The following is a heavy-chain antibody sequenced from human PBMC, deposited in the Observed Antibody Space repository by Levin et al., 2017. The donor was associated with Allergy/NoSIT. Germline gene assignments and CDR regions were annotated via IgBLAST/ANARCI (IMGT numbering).Heavy chain of an antibody. CDR1: GFTFSNAW. Sequence: GGSLRLSCEASGFTFSNAWMSWVRQAPGKGLEWVGRIKSETDGGTTDYAAFVKGRFIISRDDSKHTLYLHMNSLKTEDTALYYCTTDTYCSGGNCYSADARGAFDIWGQGTMVTVSS. CDR2: IKSETDGGTT. CDR3: TTDTYCSGGNCYSADARGAFDI. V-gene: IGHV3-15*01. J-gene: IGHJ3*02. D-gene: IGHD2-15*01.